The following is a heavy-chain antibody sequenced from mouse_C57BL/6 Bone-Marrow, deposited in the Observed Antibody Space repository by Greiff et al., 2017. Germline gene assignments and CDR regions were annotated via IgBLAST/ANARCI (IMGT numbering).Heavy chain of an antibody. Sequence: QVQLQQSGPELVKPGASVKISCKASGYAFSSSWMNWVKQRPGKGLEWIGRIYPGDGDTNYNGKFKGKATLTADKSSSTAYMQLSSLTSEDSAVYFCAGNMVTTRAWFACWGQGTLVTVSA. CDR3: AGNMVTTRAWFAC. CDR2: IYPGDGDT. J-gene: IGHJ3*01. D-gene: IGHD2-2*01. CDR1: GYAFSSSW. V-gene: IGHV1-82*01.